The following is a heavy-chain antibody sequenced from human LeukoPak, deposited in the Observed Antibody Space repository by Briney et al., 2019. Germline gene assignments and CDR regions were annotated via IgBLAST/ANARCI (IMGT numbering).Heavy chain of an antibody. V-gene: IGHV4-34*01. CDR2: INHSGST. CDR1: GGSFSGYY. CDR3: ARGYCSSTSCYVVFAPVRYFDY. J-gene: IGHJ4*02. D-gene: IGHD2-2*01. Sequence: SETLSLTCAVYGGSFSGYYWSWIRQPPGKGLEWIGEINHSGSTNYNPSLKSRVTISVDTSKNQFSLKLSSVTAADTAVYYCARGYCSSTSCYVVFAPVRYFDYWGQGTLVTVSS.